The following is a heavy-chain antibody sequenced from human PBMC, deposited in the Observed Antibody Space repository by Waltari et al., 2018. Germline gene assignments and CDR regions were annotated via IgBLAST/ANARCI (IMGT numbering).Heavy chain of an antibody. CDR2: VSGSGFTT. D-gene: IGHD1-26*01. CDR1: GFSFTSYA. Sequence: EVQLLESGGALVQPGGSLRLSCAASGFSFTSYAMYLVRQAPGKGMEWVSGVSGSGFTTDYADSVKGRFTIAREKSQNTLFLQMNSRGAEDTDLDYCAKRGPRELLRLSWIPYFDFWGLGTLVTVSS. V-gene: IGHV3-23*01. CDR3: AKRGPRELLRLSWIPYFDF. J-gene: IGHJ4*02.